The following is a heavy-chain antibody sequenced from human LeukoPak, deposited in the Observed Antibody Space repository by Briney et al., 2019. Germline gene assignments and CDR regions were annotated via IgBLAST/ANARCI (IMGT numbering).Heavy chain of an antibody. J-gene: IGHJ4*02. Sequence: ASVKVSCKVSGYTLTGLSMHWVRQAPGKGLEWMGGFDPEDGETIYAQKFQGRVTMTEDTSTDTAYMELSSLRSEDTAVYYCARGVSSGYDFWIWDYWGQGTLVTVSS. CDR2: FDPEDGET. CDR1: GYTLTGLS. CDR3: ARGVSSGYDFWIWDY. V-gene: IGHV1-24*01. D-gene: IGHD3-3*01.